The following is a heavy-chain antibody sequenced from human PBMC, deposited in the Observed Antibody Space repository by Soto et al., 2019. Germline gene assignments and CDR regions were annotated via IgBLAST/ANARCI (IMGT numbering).Heavy chain of an antibody. D-gene: IGHD2-8*02. Sequence: ELSLRLSGAAAGFTLSSYPIHWVRHDPGKGLEYVSAISSNGGSTYYANSVKGRFTISRDNSKNTLYLQMGSLRAEDMAVYYCASTLWSDLDYWGQGT. CDR3: ASTLWSDLDY. CDR1: GFTLSSYP. J-gene: IGHJ4*02. V-gene: IGHV3-64*01. CDR2: ISSNGGST.